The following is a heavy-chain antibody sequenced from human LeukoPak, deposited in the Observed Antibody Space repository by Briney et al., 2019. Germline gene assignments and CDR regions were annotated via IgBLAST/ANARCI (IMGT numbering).Heavy chain of an antibody. CDR1: GGTFSSYA. J-gene: IGHJ4*02. V-gene: IGHV1-69*01. D-gene: IGHD5-18*01. Sequence: GSSVKVSCKASGGTFSSYAISWVRQAPGQGLEWMGGIIPIFGTANYAQKFQGRVTITADESTSTAYMELSSLRSEDTAVYYCARAHVDTAMVIPRLFDYWGQGTLVTVSS. CDR3: ARAHVDTAMVIPRLFDY. CDR2: IIPIFGTA.